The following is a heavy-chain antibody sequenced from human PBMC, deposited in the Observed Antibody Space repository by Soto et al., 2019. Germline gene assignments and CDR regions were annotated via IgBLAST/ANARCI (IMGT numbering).Heavy chain of an antibody. CDR3: ARGGEYSSSWYWFDP. CDR1: GGSISSGDYY. V-gene: IGHV4-30-4*01. CDR2: IYYSGST. D-gene: IGHD6-13*01. Sequence: QVQLQESGPGLVKPSQTLSLTRTVSGGSISSGDYYWSWIRQPPGKGLEWIGYIYYSGSTYYNPSLKSRVTISVDTSKNQFSRKLSSVTAADTAVYYCARGGEYSSSWYWFDPWGQGTLVTVSS. J-gene: IGHJ5*02.